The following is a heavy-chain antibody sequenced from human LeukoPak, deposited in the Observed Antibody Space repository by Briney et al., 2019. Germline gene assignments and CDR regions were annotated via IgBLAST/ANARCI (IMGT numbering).Heavy chain of an antibody. V-gene: IGHV1-18*04. CDR1: GYTFTSYG. D-gene: IGHD3-22*01. Sequence: ASVKVSCKASGYTFTSYGISWVRQAPGQGLEWMGWISADNGNTNYAQMLQDRVTMTTDTSTSTAYMELRSLRSDDTAVYYCARGGSSGYYCAYFDYWCQGTLVTVSS. J-gene: IGHJ4*02. CDR3: ARGGSSGYYCAYFDY. CDR2: ISADNGNT.